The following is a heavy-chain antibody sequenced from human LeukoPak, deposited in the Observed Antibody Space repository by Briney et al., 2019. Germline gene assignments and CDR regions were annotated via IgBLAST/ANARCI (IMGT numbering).Heavy chain of an antibody. CDR3: ARSRPYYDFWSGYYTGHLDY. Sequence: SETLSLTCAVYGGSFSGYYWSWIRQPPGKGLEWIGEINHSGSTNYNPSLKSRVTISVDTSKNQFSLELSSVTAADTAVYYCARSRPYYDFWSGYYTGHLDYWGQGTLVTVSS. CDR1: GGSFSGYY. D-gene: IGHD3-3*01. V-gene: IGHV4-34*01. CDR2: INHSGST. J-gene: IGHJ4*02.